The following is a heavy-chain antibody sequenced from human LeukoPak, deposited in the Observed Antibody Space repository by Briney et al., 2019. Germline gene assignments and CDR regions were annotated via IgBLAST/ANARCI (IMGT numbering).Heavy chain of an antibody. D-gene: IGHD6-6*01. V-gene: IGHV1-2*02. CDR1: GGTFSSYA. CDR3: AREVEYSSSSNFDY. J-gene: IGHJ4*02. Sequence: GASVRVSCKASGGTFSSYAISWVRQAPGQGLEWMGWINPNSGGTNYAQKFQGRVTMTRDTSISTAYMGLSRLRSDDTAVYYCAREVEYSSSSNFDYWGQGTLVTVSS. CDR2: INPNSGGT.